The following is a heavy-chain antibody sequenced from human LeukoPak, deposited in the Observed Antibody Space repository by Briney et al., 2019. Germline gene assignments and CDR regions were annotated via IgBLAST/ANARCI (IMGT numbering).Heavy chain of an antibody. CDR3: ARAIVVVVAAIAFDI. Sequence: SQTLSLTCAISGGSISSGGYSWSWIRQPPGKGLEWIGYIYHSGSTYYNPSLKSRVTISVDRSKNQFSLKLSSVTAADTAVYYCARAIVVVVAAIAFDIWGQGTMVTVSS. CDR2: IYHSGST. V-gene: IGHV4-30-2*01. CDR1: GGSISSGGYS. J-gene: IGHJ3*02. D-gene: IGHD2-15*01.